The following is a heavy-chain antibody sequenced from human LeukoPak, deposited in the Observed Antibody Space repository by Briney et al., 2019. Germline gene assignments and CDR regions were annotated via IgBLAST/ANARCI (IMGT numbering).Heavy chain of an antibody. CDR2: ISGDGTYT. CDR3: ARVRWGGLYYFDY. V-gene: IGHV3-74*01. J-gene: IGHJ4*02. CDR1: GFTFSNYW. D-gene: IGHD3-16*01. Sequence: GGSLRLSCAASGFTFSNYWMHWVRQGPGKGLVWVSRISGDGTYTNYADSVKGRFTISRDNAKNTLYLQMNSLRAEDTAVYYCARVRWGGLYYFDYWGQGTLVTVSS.